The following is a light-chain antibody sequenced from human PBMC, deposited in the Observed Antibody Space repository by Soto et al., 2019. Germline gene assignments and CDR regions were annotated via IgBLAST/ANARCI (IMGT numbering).Light chain of an antibody. CDR1: SSNIGGNY. J-gene: IGLJ1*01. Sequence: QSVLTQPPSASGTPGQRVTISCSGSSSNIGGNYVYWYQQLPGTAPKLLIHTNDQRPSGVPDRFSGSKSDTSASLAISGLRSEDEADYYCAAWDDSLNGDVFGTGTKLTVL. CDR3: AAWDDSLNGDV. V-gene: IGLV1-47*02. CDR2: TND.